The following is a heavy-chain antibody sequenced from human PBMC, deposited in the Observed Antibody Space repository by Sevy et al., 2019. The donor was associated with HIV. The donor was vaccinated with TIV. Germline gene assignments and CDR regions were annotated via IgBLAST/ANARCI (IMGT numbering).Heavy chain of an antibody. V-gene: IGHV3-7*01. D-gene: IGHD4-17*01. Sequence: GGSLRLSCAASGFTFSKYWMSWVRQAPGKGLEWVANLKPDGSDKYYVGSLKGRFNIYRDNAKNSLYLEMNNLGAEDTSVYYCARVIDYGELGNWFDPWGQGTLVTVSS. CDR1: GFTFSKYW. J-gene: IGHJ5*02. CDR2: LKPDGSDK. CDR3: ARVIDYGELGNWFDP.